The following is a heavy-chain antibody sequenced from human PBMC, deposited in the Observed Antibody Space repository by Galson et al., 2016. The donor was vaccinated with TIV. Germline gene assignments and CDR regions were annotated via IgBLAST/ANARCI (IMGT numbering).Heavy chain of an antibody. J-gene: IGHJ6*02. CDR3: ARHSGAVAGYDYGMDV. CDR2: DFYSGST. D-gene: IGHD6-19*01. V-gene: IGHV4-39*01. Sequence: ETLSLTCTVSGDSISRTSYFWGWIRQTPGKGLEWIGSDFYSGSTFYSGNIYYTPSLKSRLTISVDTSKNQFSLRLSPVTAADTAVYYCARHSGAVAGYDYGMDVWGQGTLVSVSS. CDR1: GDSISRTSYF.